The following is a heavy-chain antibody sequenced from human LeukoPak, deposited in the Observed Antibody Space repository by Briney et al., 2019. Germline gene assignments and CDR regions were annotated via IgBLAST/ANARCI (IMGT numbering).Heavy chain of an antibody. D-gene: IGHD3-10*01. V-gene: IGHV1-46*01. Sequence: ASVKVSCKASGYTFTTYYIHWVRQAPGQGLEWMGVINPGSGTTAYAQKFQGRATMTRDTSTSTVYMELSTLRSEDTAVHYCAKAGGSGTFSLNWFDPWGQGTLVTVSS. J-gene: IGHJ5*02. CDR3: AKAGGSGTFSLNWFDP. CDR1: GYTFTTYY. CDR2: INPGSGTT.